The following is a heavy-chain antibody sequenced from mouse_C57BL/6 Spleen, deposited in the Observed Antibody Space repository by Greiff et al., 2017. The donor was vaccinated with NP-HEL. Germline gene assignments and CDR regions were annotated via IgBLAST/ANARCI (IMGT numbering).Heavy chain of an antibody. CDR3: ARDEGNGYAMDY. V-gene: IGHV5-4*01. Sequence: EVKVVESGGGLVKPGGSLKLSCAASGFTFSSYAMSWVRQTPEKRLEWVATISDGGSYTYYPDNVKGRFTISRDNAKNNLYLQMSHLKSEDTAMYYCARDEGNGYAMDYWGQGTSVTVSS. J-gene: IGHJ4*01. CDR1: GFTFSSYA. CDR2: ISDGGSYT.